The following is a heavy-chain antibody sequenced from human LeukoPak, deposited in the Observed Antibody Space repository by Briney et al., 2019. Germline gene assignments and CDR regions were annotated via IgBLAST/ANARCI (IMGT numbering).Heavy chain of an antibody. Sequence: SQTLSLTCTVSGGSVSSGGYYWTWIRQHPGKGLEWLGYIYYSGRTYYNPSLKSRITISLDPSENRFSLNLTSVSAADTAFYYCARSSDYGDYDWGQGTLVTV. V-gene: IGHV4-31*03. CDR3: ARSSDYGDYD. J-gene: IGHJ4*02. CDR1: GGSVSSGGYY. D-gene: IGHD4-17*01. CDR2: IYYSGRT.